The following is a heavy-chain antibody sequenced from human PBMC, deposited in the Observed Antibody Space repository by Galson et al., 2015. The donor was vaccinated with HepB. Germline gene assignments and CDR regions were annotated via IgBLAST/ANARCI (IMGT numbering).Heavy chain of an antibody. CDR1: GHTLTELS. J-gene: IGHJ6*03. CDR2: YDPGEGET. D-gene: IGHD3-16*01. Sequence: SVKVSCKVSGHTLTELSMHWVRQAPGKGLEWMGGYDPGEGETISTQKFQARLMMTEDTSTDTAYMELSSLISEDTAVYYCATGLTSLLGEEYMDLWGEGTTVTVSS. CDR3: ATGLTSLLGEEYMDL. V-gene: IGHV1-24*01.